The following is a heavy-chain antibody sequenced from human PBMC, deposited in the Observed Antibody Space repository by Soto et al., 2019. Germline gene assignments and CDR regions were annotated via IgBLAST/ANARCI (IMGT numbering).Heavy chain of an antibody. CDR3: ASKYRSWTNYYYYYGMDV. Sequence: GESLKISCKGSGYSFTSYWISWVRQMPGKGLEWMGRIDPSDSYTNYSPSFQGLVTISADKSISTAYLQWSSLKASDTAMYYCASKYRSWTNYYYYYGMDVWGQGTTVTVSS. CDR2: IDPSDSYT. CDR1: GYSFTSYW. V-gene: IGHV5-10-1*01. J-gene: IGHJ6*02. D-gene: IGHD6-6*01.